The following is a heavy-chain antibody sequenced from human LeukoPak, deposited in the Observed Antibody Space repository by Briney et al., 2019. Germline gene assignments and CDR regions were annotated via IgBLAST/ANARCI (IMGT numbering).Heavy chain of an antibody. CDR3: ASGSYPYYAFDI. CDR2: FSGYNGNT. V-gene: IGHV1-18*01. J-gene: IGHJ3*02. CDR1: GGTFSSYA. Sequence: ASVKVSCKASGGTFSSYAISWVRQAPGQGLEWMGWFSGYNGNTNYAQKLQGRVTMTTDTSTTTAYMELRSLRSDDTAVYYCASGSYPYYAFDIWGQGTMVTVSS. D-gene: IGHD3-16*02.